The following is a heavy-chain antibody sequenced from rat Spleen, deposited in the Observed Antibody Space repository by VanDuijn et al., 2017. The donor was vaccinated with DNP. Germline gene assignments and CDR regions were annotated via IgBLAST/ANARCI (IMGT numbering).Heavy chain of an antibody. CDR1: GFSLPSYT. V-gene: IGHV2-30*01. CDR3: ARGRVGYHGAIDA. D-gene: IGHD1-7*01. Sequence: QVQLKESGPGLVQPSQTLSLTCTVSGFSLPSYTVHWVRQPPGNGLEWMGIIWTGGSADYSSVLRSRLTISRDTSKSQVFLKMNNLQTEDIATYYCARGRVGYHGAIDAWGQGISVTVSS. J-gene: IGHJ4*01. CDR2: IWTGGSA.